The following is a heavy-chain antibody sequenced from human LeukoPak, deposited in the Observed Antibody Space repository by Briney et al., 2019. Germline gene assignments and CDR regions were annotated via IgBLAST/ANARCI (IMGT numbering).Heavy chain of an antibody. J-gene: IGHJ1*01. CDR2: IGDSGGST. CDR1: GFTFSSYA. V-gene: IGHV3-23*01. Sequence: GGSLRLSCAASGFTFSSYAMSWVRQAPGKGQEWVSTIGDSGGSTYHADSVKGRFAISRDNSKSTLFLQMNSLRADDTAVYYCAKAVAGLIGDFQHWGQGTQVTVSS. D-gene: IGHD6-19*01. CDR3: AKAVAGLIGDFQH.